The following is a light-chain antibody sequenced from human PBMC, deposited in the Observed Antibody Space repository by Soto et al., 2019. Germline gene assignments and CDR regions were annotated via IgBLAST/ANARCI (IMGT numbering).Light chain of an antibody. CDR1: QSVNSY. CDR3: QQRSDWPRVT. V-gene: IGKV3-11*01. Sequence: EIVLTQSPATLSLSPGERGTLSCRASQSVNSYLAWYQQKPGQAPRLLIYDASNRATGIPARFSGSGSGTDFTLTISSLEPEDFAVYYCQQRSDWPRVTFGPGTRVDIK. J-gene: IGKJ3*01. CDR2: DAS.